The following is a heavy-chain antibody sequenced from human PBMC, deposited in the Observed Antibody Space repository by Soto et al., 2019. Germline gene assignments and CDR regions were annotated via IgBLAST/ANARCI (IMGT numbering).Heavy chain of an antibody. CDR1: GFSFDIYW. V-gene: IGHV5-51*01. CDR2: IYPGDSDA. J-gene: IGHJ4*02. Sequence: RESLKISCEASGFSFDIYWIGWVRQLPGKGPEWMGIIYPGDSDAIYSPSFQGQVTFSADKSSSTAHLHWSSLKASDSAMYYCARLAVGYDSSGYYIDHWGQGTLVTVSS. D-gene: IGHD3-22*01. CDR3: ARLAVGYDSSGYYIDH.